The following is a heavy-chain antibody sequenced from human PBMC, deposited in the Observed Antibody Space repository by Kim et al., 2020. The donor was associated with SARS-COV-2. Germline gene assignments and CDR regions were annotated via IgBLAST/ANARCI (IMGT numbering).Heavy chain of an antibody. CDR2: INHSGST. J-gene: IGHJ2*01. CDR1: GGSFSGYY. CDR3: ARGPPFGRERGWYFRYFDL. V-gene: IGHV4-34*01. Sequence: SETLSLTCAVYGGSFSGYYWSWIRQPPGKGLEWIGEINHSGSTNYNPSLKSRVTISVDTSKNQFSLKLSSVTAADTAVYYCARGPPFGRERGWYFRYFDLWGRGTLVTVSS. D-gene: IGHD6-19*01.